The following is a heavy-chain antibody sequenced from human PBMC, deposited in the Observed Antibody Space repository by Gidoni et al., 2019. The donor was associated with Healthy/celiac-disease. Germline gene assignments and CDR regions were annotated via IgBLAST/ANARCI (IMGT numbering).Heavy chain of an antibody. CDR3: AREIAVAGTDYYYYMDV. Sequence: EVQLVESGGGLVKPGGSLRLSCAASGFTSSSYSMNWVRQAPGKGLEWVSSISSSSSYIYDADSVKGRFTISRDNAKNSLYLQMNSLRAEDTAVYYCAREIAVAGTDYYYYMDVWGKGTTVTVSS. CDR1: GFTSSSYS. J-gene: IGHJ6*03. D-gene: IGHD6-19*01. CDR2: ISSSSSYI. V-gene: IGHV3-21*01.